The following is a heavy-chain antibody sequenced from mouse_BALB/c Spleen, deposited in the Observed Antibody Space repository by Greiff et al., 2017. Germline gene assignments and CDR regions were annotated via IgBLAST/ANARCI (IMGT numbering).Heavy chain of an antibody. Sequence: EVKLVESGGGLVKPGGSLKLSCAASGFTFSSYAMSWVRQTPEKRLEWVASISSGGSTYYPDSVKGRFTISRDTARNILYLQMSSLRSEDTAMYYCARERKNRYYGYWYFDVWGAGTTVTVSS. D-gene: IGHD1-1*01. CDR1: GFTFSSYA. CDR3: ARERKNRYYGYWYFDV. CDR2: ISSGGST. J-gene: IGHJ1*01. V-gene: IGHV5-6-5*01.